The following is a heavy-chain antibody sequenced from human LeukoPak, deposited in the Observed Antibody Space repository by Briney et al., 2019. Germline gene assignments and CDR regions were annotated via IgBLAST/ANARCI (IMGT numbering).Heavy chain of an antibody. CDR1: SYSISSGSY. CDR2: IFHSGNS. D-gene: IGHD3-16*02. J-gene: IGHJ4*02. V-gene: IGHV4-38-2*01. Sequence: SETLSLTCAVSSYSISSGSYWGWIRQSPGKGLEWVGSIFHSGNSYYNPSLKSRLTMSVDTSKNQFSLKLTSVTAADTALYYCARVTYVDDMLYQYFVYWSQGILVTVSS. CDR3: ARVTYVDDMLYQYFVY.